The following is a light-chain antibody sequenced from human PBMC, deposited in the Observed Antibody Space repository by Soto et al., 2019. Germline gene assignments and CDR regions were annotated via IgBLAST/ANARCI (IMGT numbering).Light chain of an antibody. CDR2: DAS. V-gene: IGKV3-20*01. CDR1: QRVSNSY. CDR3: QQYERPPFA. Sequence: EIVLTQSPGTLSLSPGDRATLSCRASQRVSNSYLAWYQQKPGQAPRLLIYDASTRAAGVPDRVTGGGSGTDFTLTINALEPEDFALYFCQQYERPPFAFGQGPRLEI. J-gene: IGKJ2*01.